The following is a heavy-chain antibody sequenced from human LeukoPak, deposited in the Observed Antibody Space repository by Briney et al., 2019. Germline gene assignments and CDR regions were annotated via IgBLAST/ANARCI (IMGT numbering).Heavy chain of an antibody. V-gene: IGHV4-39*07. D-gene: IGHD3-16*01. J-gene: IGHJ4*02. CDR1: GGSISSSSYY. Sequence: PSETLSLTCTVSGGSISSSSYYWGWIRQPPGKGLEWIGSIYYSGSTYYNPSLKSRVTISVDTSKNQFSLKLSPVTAADTAVYYCARRGWALWDYFDYWGQGTLVTVSS. CDR2: IYYSGST. CDR3: ARRGWALWDYFDY.